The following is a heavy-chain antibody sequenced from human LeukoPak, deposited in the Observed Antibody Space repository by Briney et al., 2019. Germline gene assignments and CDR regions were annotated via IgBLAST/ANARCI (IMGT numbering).Heavy chain of an antibody. Sequence: GGSLRLSCAASGFTFSSYGMHWVRQAPGKGLEWVSTISNSDSSTYYADSVKGRFTISRDNSKNTLYLQMNSLRAEDTAVYYCARRAGAYSHPYDYWGQGTLVTVSS. V-gene: IGHV3-NL1*01. CDR1: GFTFSSYG. CDR2: ISNSDSST. CDR3: ARRAGAYSHPYDY. D-gene: IGHD4/OR15-4a*01. J-gene: IGHJ4*02.